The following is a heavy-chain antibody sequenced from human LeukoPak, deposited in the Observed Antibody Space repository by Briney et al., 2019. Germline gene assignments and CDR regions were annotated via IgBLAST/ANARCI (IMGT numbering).Heavy chain of an antibody. Sequence: ASVKVSCKASGYTITGYYMHWVRQAPGQGLEWMGWINPNSGGTNYAQKFQGRVNMTRDTSISTAYMELSRLRSDDTAVYYCARELTTVTTFEYFQHWGQGTLVTVSS. J-gene: IGHJ1*01. CDR1: GYTITGYY. CDR3: ARELTTVTTFEYFQH. CDR2: INPNSGGT. V-gene: IGHV1-2*02. D-gene: IGHD4-17*01.